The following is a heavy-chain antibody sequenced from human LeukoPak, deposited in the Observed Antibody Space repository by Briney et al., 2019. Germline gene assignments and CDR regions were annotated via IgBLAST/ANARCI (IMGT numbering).Heavy chain of an antibody. CDR1: GGSFSGYY. CDR3: ARVDFRASSFDY. J-gene: IGHJ4*02. V-gene: IGHV4-34*01. D-gene: IGHD3-9*01. CDR2: INHSGST. Sequence: SETLSLTCAVYGGSFSGYYWSWIRPPPGKGLEWIGEINHSGSTNYNPSLKSRVTISVDTSKNQFSLKLSSVTAADTAVYYCARVDFRASSFDYWGQGTLVTVSS.